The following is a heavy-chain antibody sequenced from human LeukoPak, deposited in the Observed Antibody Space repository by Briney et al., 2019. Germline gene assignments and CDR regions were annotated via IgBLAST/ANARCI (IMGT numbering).Heavy chain of an antibody. D-gene: IGHD6-19*01. CDR3: ARQDPIAVAGTSLEDY. J-gene: IGHJ4*02. Sequence: PGGSLRLSCAASGFTFSSYSMNWVRQAPGKGLEWVSSISSSSSYIYYADSVKGRFTISRDNAKNSLYLQMNSLRAEDTAVYYCARQDPIAVAGTSLEDYWGQGTLVTVSS. V-gene: IGHV3-21*01. CDR1: GFTFSSYS. CDR2: ISSSSSYI.